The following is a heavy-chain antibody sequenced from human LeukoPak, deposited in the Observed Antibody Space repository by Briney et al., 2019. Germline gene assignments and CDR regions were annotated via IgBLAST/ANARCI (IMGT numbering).Heavy chain of an antibody. V-gene: IGHV5-51*01. Sequence: GESLKISCKGSGYSVTSYWIGWVRKMPGKGLEWMGIIYPGDSDTRYSPSFQGQVTISADKSISTAYLQWSSLKASDTAMYYCARSLNSGYDHEAAFDIWGQGTMVTVSS. CDR2: IYPGDSDT. J-gene: IGHJ3*02. CDR1: GYSVTSYW. CDR3: ARSLNSGYDHEAAFDI. D-gene: IGHD5-12*01.